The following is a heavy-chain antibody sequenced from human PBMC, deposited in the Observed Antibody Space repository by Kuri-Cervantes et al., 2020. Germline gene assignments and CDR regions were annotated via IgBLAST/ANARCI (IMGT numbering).Heavy chain of an antibody. CDR1: GFTFSNYG. D-gene: IGHD3-9*01. Sequence: GESLKISCAASGFTFSNYGMHWVRQAPGKGLEWVAVISYDGSNKYYGDSVQGRFTVSRDNSKNTLYLQLNSLRAEDTAVYYCARDEPDYDILTGSWYALDIWGQGTMVTVSS. CDR2: ISYDGSNK. V-gene: IGHV3-30*03. J-gene: IGHJ3*02. CDR3: ARDEPDYDILTGSWYALDI.